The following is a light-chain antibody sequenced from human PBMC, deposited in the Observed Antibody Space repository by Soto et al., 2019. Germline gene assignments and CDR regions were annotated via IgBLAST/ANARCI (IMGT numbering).Light chain of an antibody. J-gene: IGLJ2*01. CDR1: SSDVGGYDQ. CDR3: SSYTGSGTF. CDR2: AVS. V-gene: IGLV2-14*01. Sequence: QSALTQPASVSGSPGQSIAISCTGTSSDVGGYDQVSWYQQHPGKAPKLMIYAVSIRPSGVSNRFSGSKSGNTASLTISGLQAEDEADYYCSSYTGSGTFFDGGTKLTVL.